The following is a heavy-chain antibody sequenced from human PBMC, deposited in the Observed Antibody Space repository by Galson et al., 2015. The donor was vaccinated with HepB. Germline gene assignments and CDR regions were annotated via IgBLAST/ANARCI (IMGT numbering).Heavy chain of an antibody. CDR2: IIPILGIA. CDR1: GGTFSSYA. D-gene: IGHD2-15*01. V-gene: IGHV1-69*10. J-gene: IGHJ4*02. CDR3: ARGGYCSGGSCYSLDY. Sequence: SVKVSCKASGGTFSSYAISWVRQAPGQGLEWMGGIIPILGIANYAQKFQGRVTITADKSTSTAYMELSSLRSEDTAVYYCARGGYCSGGSCYSLDYWGQGTLVTVSS.